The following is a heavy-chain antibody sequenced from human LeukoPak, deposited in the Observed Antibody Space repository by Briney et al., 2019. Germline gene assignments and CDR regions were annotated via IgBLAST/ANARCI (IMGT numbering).Heavy chain of an antibody. V-gene: IGHV4-61*02. Sequence: SETLSLTCTVSGGSISSGNYYWSWIRQPAGKGLEWIGRIYTSGSTNYNPSLKSRVTISVDTSKNQFSLKLSSVTAADTAVYYCATLRLLWFEELFGEGWFDPWGQGTLVTVSS. D-gene: IGHD3-10*01. J-gene: IGHJ5*02. CDR1: GGSISSGNYY. CDR3: ATLRLLWFEELFGEGWFDP. CDR2: IYTSGST.